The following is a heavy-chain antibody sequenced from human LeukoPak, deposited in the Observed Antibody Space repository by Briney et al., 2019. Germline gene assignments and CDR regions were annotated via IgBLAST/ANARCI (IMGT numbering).Heavy chain of an antibody. D-gene: IGHD1-1*01. CDR2: INPNSGGT. CDR3: ARRRWTPRGVDY. J-gene: IGHJ4*02. V-gene: IGHV1-2*02. Sequence: ASVKVSCKASGCTFTGYYMHWVRQAPGQGLEWMGWINPNSGGTNYAQKFQGRVTMTRDTSISTAYMELSRLRSDDTAVYYCARRRWTPRGVDYWGQGTLVTVSS. CDR1: GCTFTGYY.